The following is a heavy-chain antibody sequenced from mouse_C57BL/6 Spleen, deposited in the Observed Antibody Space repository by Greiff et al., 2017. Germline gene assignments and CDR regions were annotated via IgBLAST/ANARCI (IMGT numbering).Heavy chain of an antibody. CDR3: ARHPLRRGDYYAMDY. Sequence: QVQLKESGPGLVAPSQSLSITCTVSGFSLTSYGVHWVRQPPGKGLEWLVVIWSDGSTTYNSALKSRLSISKDNSKSQVFLKMNSLQTDDTAMYYCARHPLRRGDYYAMDYWGQGTSVTVSS. J-gene: IGHJ4*01. CDR2: IWSDGST. V-gene: IGHV2-6-1*01. D-gene: IGHD2-12*01. CDR1: GFSLTSYG.